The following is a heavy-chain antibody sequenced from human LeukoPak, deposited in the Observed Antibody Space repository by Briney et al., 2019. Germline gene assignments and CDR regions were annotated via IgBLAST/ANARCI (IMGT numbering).Heavy chain of an antibody. V-gene: IGHV3-74*01. J-gene: IGHJ4*02. CDR1: GFTFSTYW. CDR2: INGDGSTT. Sequence: PGGSLRLSCAASGFTFSTYWMHWVRQAPGKGPLWVSHINGDGSTTNYADSVKGRFTISRDNAKNTLYLQMNSLRAEDTAVYYCAEAASARGVSYWGQGTLVTVSS. CDR3: AEAASARGVSY. D-gene: IGHD3-10*01.